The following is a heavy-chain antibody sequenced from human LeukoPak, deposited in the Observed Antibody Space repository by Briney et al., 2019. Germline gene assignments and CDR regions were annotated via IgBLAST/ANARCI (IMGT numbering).Heavy chain of an antibody. J-gene: IGHJ6*04. CDR1: GGSFSGYY. Sequence: SETLSLTCAVYGGSFSGYYWSWIRRPPGKGLEWIGEINHSGSTNYNPSLKSRATISVDTSKNQFSLKLSSVTAADTAVYYCAGGVRPSKGMDVWGKGTTVTVSS. CDR2: INHSGST. CDR3: AGGVRPSKGMDV. V-gene: IGHV4-34*01.